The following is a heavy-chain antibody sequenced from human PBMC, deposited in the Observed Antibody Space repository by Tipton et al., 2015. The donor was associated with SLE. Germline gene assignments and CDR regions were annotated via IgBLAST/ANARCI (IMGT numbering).Heavy chain of an antibody. V-gene: IGHV1-18*01. CDR1: GYTFTSYG. CDR2: ISAYSGSI. CDR3: AKGEGYSSSPTNY. D-gene: IGHD6-13*01. Sequence: QSGAEVKKPGASVKVSCKASGYTFTSYGISWVRQAPGQGLEWMGWISAYSGSIGYADSVKGRFTISRDNAKNSLYLQMNSLRAEDTALYYCAKGEGYSSSPTNYWGQGTLVTVSS. J-gene: IGHJ4*02.